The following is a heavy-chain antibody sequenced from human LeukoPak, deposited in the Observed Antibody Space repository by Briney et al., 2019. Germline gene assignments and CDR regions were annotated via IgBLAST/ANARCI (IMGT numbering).Heavy chain of an antibody. J-gene: IGHJ3*02. CDR1: GYTFTGYY. D-gene: IGHD3-3*01. Sequence: RASVKVSCKASGYTFTGYYMHWVRQAPGQGLEWMGWINPNSGGTNYAQKFQGRVTMTRDTSISTAYMELSRLRSDDTAVYYCARDSSLGRFLEWADAFDIWGQGTMVTVSS. CDR3: ARDSSLGRFLEWADAFDI. V-gene: IGHV1-2*02. CDR2: INPNSGGT.